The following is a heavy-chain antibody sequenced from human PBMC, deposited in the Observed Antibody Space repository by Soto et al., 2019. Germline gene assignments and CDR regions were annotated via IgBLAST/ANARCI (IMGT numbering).Heavy chain of an antibody. D-gene: IGHD2-2*01. J-gene: IGHJ5*02. CDR1: GDSVSSNSAA. CDR3: ARESGPGIVVPAAPGPGGFWFDP. Sequence: SQTLSLTCAISGDSVSSNSAAWNWIRQSPSRGLEWLGRTYYRSKWYNDYAVSVKSRITINPDTSKNQFSLQLNSVTPEDTAVYYCARESGPGIVVPAAPGPGGFWFDPWGQGTLVTVSS. V-gene: IGHV6-1*01. CDR2: TYYRSKWYN.